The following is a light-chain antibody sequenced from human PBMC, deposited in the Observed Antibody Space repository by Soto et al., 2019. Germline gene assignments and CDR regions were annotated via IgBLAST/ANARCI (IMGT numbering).Light chain of an antibody. J-gene: IGKJ1*01. V-gene: IGKV1-5*01. CDR1: QSISIW. CDR3: QQYNSYSGT. Sequence: DIQMTQSPSTLSASVGDRVTITCRASQSISIWLAWYQQKPGKAPKLLIYDASSLESGVPSRFSGSGSGTEFTLTIRSLQPDDFATYYCQQYNSYSGTFGQGTKVEIK. CDR2: DAS.